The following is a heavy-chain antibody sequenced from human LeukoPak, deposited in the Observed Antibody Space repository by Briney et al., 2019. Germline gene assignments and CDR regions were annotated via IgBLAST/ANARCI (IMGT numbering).Heavy chain of an antibody. D-gene: IGHD3-3*01. CDR2: INPNSGGT. Sequence: ASVKVSCKASGYTFTGYYMHWVRQAPGQGLEWMGWINPNSGGTNYAQKFQGRVTMTRDTSISTAYMELSRLRSDDTAVYYCARGITIFGVVIPHFDYWGQGTLVTVSS. CDR3: ARGITIFGVVIPHFDY. V-gene: IGHV1-2*02. CDR1: GYTFTGYY. J-gene: IGHJ4*02.